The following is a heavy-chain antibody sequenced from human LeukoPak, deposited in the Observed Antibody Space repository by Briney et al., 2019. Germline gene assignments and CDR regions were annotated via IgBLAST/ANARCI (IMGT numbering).Heavy chain of an antibody. CDR3: ARVPGGGYARAFDI. J-gene: IGHJ3*02. CDR1: GYTFTAFY. D-gene: IGHD5-12*01. Sequence: ASVKVSCKASGYTFTAFYLNWVRQAPEQGLEWVGWINPNSGDTKYAQQFQGRVTMTRDTSISTAYMELSRLTSDDTAVYYCARVPGGGYARAFDIWGQGTVVTVSS. CDR2: INPNSGDT. V-gene: IGHV1-2*02.